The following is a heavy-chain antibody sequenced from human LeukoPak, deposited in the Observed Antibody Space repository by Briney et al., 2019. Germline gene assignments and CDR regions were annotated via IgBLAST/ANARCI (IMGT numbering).Heavy chain of an antibody. D-gene: IGHD5-12*01. CDR3: ARDLRGYSYYYGMDV. Sequence: ASVKVSCKASGYTFTGYHMHWVRQAPGQGLEWMGRINPNSGGSTSYAQKFQGRVTMTRDTSTSTVYMELSSLRSEDTAVYYCARDLRGYSYYYGMDVWGQGTTATVSS. J-gene: IGHJ6*02. CDR1: GYTFTGYH. CDR2: INPNSGGST. V-gene: IGHV1-46*01.